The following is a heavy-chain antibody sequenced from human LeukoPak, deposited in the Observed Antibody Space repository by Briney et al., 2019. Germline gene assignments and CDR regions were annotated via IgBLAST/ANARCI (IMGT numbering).Heavy chain of an antibody. CDR2: VYHSGST. V-gene: IGHV4-38-2*02. J-gene: IGHJ4*02. D-gene: IGHD5-18*01. Sequence: PSETLSLTCTVSGYSISSGYYWGWIRQPPGKGLEWIGSVYHSGSTYYNPSLKSRVTISVDTSKNQFSLKLSSVTAADTAVYYCASVRDTAIITGDYWGQGTLVTVSS. CDR1: GYSISSGYY. CDR3: ASVRDTAIITGDY.